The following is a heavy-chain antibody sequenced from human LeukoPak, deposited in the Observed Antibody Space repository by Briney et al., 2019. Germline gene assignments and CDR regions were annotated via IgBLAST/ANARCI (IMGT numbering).Heavy chain of an antibody. CDR2: VYYSGST. CDR1: GDSMNNGHYY. V-gene: IGHV4-61*02. J-gene: IGHJ1*01. D-gene: IGHD6-25*01. CDR3: AKDISSSGYFQH. Sequence: SQTLSLTCTVSGDSMNNGHYYWSWIRQSAGRGLEWIGRVYYSGSTYYNPSLKSRVTISVDTSKNQFSLKLSSVTAADTALYYCAKDISSSGYFQHWGQGTLVTVSS.